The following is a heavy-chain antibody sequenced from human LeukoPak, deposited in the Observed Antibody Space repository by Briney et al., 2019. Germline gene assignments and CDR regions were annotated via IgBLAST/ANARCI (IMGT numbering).Heavy chain of an antibody. CDR2: INAGNGNT. V-gene: IGHV1-3*01. CDR3: ARHRGVRVGALVG. CDR1: GYTFTSYA. D-gene: IGHD1-26*01. J-gene: IGHJ4*02. Sequence: ASVKVSCKASGYTFTSYAMHWVRQAPGQRLEWMGWINAGNGNTKYSQKFQGRVTITRDTSASTAYMELSSLRSEDTAVYYCARHRGVRVGALVGWGQGTLVTVSS.